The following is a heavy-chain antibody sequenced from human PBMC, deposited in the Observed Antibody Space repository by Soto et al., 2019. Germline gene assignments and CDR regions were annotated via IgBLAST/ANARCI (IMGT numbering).Heavy chain of an antibody. D-gene: IGHD3-16*01. CDR3: ARGNPFNYAGFDV. CDR2: MNAKSGDT. V-gene: IGHV1-8*01. CDR1: GYTFSEFD. Sequence: ASVKVSCKASGYTFSEFDINWLRQASGQGPEWMGWMNAKSGDTFFAQRFQGKFNMTWDTSLSTAYMEVGSLTSDDTAMYYCARGNPFNYAGFDVWGQGTTVTVSS. J-gene: IGHJ6*02.